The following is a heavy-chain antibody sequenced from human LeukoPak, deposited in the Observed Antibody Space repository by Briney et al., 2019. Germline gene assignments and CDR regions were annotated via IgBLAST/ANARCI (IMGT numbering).Heavy chain of an antibody. CDR3: ARGNKYYDYVWGSYYYFDY. CDR1: GFTFSSYW. CDR2: INSDGSST. J-gene: IGHJ4*02. Sequence: GGSLRLSCAASGFTFSSYWMHWVRQAPGKGLVWVSRINSDGSSTSYADSVKGRFTISRDNAKNTLYLQMNSLRAEDTAVYYCARGNKYYDYVWGSYYYFDYWGQGTLVTVSS. V-gene: IGHV3-74*01. D-gene: IGHD3-16*01.